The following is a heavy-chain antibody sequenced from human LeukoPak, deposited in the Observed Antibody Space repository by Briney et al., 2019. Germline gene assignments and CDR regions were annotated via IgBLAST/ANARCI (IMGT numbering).Heavy chain of an antibody. CDR2: IYYSGST. J-gene: IGHJ5*02. CDR1: GGSIISGAYY. Sequence: PSETLSLTCTVSGGSIISGAYYWSWIRQHPGKGLEWMGYIYYSGSTYHNPSLKSRVTISVDTSKNHFSLKLSSVTAADTAVYYCARVGHTADRNWFDPWGQGTLVTVSS. CDR3: ARVGHTADRNWFDP. V-gene: IGHV4-31*03.